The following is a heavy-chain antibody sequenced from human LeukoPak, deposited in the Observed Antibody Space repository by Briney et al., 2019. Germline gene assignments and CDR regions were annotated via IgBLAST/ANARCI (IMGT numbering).Heavy chain of an antibody. V-gene: IGHV3-33*01. D-gene: IGHD2-21*02. J-gene: IGHJ1*01. CDR1: GFTFSSYG. CDR3: TSWGDTTAEYFQR. Sequence: GGSPRLSCAASGFTFSSYGMHWVRQHPGKGLEWVAVIWYDGSNKYYADSVKGRFTISRDNPKNTLYLQMNSLRVEDTAVYYCTSWGDTTAEYFQRWGQGTLVTVSS. CDR2: IWYDGSNK.